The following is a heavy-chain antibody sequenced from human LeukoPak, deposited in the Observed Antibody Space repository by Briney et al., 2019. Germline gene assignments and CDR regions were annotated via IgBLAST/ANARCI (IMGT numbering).Heavy chain of an antibody. CDR2: INSDGSST. J-gene: IGHJ5*02. D-gene: IGHD5-18*01. CDR3: ARGYGDWFDP. CDR1: GFTFSSYW. V-gene: IGHV3-74*01. Sequence: GGSLRLSCVASGFTFSSYWMHWVRHAPGKGLVWVSRINSDGSSTYYADSVKGRFTISRDNAKNTLYLQMNSLRAEDTAVYYYARGYGDWFDPWGQGTLVTVSS.